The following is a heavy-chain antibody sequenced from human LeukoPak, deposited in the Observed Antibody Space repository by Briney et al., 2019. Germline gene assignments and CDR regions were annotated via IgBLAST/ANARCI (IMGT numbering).Heavy chain of an antibody. CDR3: ARDRCTGAACSGYYHGMDV. Sequence: PGGSLRLSCAASGFTFSDVYMSWIRQAPGKGLEWLSYIGGSGTDIKYADSVKGRFYISRDNAKKSLYLQMTSLRVEDAAVYYCARDRCTGAACSGYYHGMDVWGQGTTVTVSS. CDR2: IGGSGTDI. CDR1: GFTFSDVY. D-gene: IGHD2-8*02. V-gene: IGHV3-11*01. J-gene: IGHJ6*02.